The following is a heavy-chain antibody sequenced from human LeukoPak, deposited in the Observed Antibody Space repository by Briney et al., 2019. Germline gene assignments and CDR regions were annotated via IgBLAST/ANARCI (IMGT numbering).Heavy chain of an antibody. CDR3: ASRVVILRDAFDI. V-gene: IGHV4-61*08. J-gene: IGHJ3*02. CDR1: GGSISSGDYY. Sequence: PSQTLSLTCTVSGGSISSGDYYWSWIRQPPGKGLEWIGYIYYSGSTNYNPSLKSRVTISVDTSKNQFSLKLSSVTAADTAVYYCASRVVILRDAFDIWGQGTMVTVSS. D-gene: IGHD3-3*01. CDR2: IYYSGST.